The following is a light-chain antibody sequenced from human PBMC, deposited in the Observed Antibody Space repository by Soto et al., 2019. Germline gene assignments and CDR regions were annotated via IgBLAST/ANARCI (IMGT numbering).Light chain of an antibody. CDR3: QQSNSWPPWT. J-gene: IGKJ1*01. CDR1: QSINNN. V-gene: IGKV3-15*01. Sequence: EIVMTQSPATLSLSPGERATLSCRASQSINNNLAWYQQKPGQAPRLLILGASTRATGIPVRFSGSGSGTEFTLTISSLQPEDFAVYYCQQSNSWPPWTFGQGTKVDI. CDR2: GAS.